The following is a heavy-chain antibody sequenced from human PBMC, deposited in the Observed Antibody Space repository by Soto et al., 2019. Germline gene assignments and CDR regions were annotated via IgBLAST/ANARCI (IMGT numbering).Heavy chain of an antibody. CDR3: ARALEGTTVTNWFDP. V-gene: IGHV1-69*01. CDR1: GDTFSNCA. D-gene: IGHD4-17*01. CDR2: ITPAFGTA. Sequence: QAQLVQSGAEVKKPGSSVKVSCKASGDTFSNCALSWLRQAPGQRLEWMGGITPAFGTADYAENFQDRVTITADESTSTIYMELSSLRSDDTAVYYCARALEGTTVTNWFDPWGQGTQVSVTS. J-gene: IGHJ5*02.